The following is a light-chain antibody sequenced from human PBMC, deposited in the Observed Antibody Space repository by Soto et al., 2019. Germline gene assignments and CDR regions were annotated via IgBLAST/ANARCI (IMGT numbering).Light chain of an antibody. CDR1: SSNIGNNY. CDR2: DNN. V-gene: IGLV1-51*01. CDR3: GTWDSSLSAWV. J-gene: IGLJ3*02. Sequence: QSVLTQPPSVSAAPGQKVTISCSGSSSNIGNNYVSWYQHLPGTAPKLLIFDNNERPSGVPDRFSGSKSGTSATLGITGLQTGDEADYYCGTWDSSLSAWVFGGGTKLTVL.